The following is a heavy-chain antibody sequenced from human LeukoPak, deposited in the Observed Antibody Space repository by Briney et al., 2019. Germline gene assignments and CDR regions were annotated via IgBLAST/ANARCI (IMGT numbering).Heavy chain of an antibody. D-gene: IGHD6-13*01. V-gene: IGHV3-7*01. CDR3: ASTGIAAAGVVDY. Sequence: GGSLRLSCAASGFTFSSYWMSWVRQAPGKGLEWVANIKQDGSEKYYVDSVKGRFTISRDNAKNSLYLQMNSLRAEDTAVHYCASTGIAAAGVVDYWGQGTLVTVSS. CDR1: GFTFSSYW. J-gene: IGHJ4*02. CDR2: IKQDGSEK.